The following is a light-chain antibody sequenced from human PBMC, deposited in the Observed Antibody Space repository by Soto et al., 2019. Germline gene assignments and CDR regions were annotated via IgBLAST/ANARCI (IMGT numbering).Light chain of an antibody. CDR2: DVG. CDR3: NSYTSSSTYV. V-gene: IGLV2-14*01. J-gene: IGLJ1*01. Sequence: QSALTQPASVSGSPGQSITISCTGTSSDVGGYNYVSCFQQHPGKAPKLMIYDVGNRPSGISNRFSGSKSGNTASLTISGLQAEDEADYYCNSYTSSSTYVFGTGTKVTVL. CDR1: SSDVGGYNY.